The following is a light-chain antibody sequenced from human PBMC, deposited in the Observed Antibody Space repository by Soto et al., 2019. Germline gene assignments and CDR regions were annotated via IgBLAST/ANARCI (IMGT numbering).Light chain of an antibody. CDR2: DAS. CDR3: QQYNNWPPWT. CDR1: QSVSNN. J-gene: IGKJ1*01. V-gene: IGKV3-15*01. Sequence: ILMTQSPATLSVSPGERATLSCRASQSVSNNLAWYQQKPGQAPRLLIYDASTRATGIPARFSGSGSGPEFTLTIGGLQSEDFAVYYGQQYNNWPPWTFGQGTKVDIK.